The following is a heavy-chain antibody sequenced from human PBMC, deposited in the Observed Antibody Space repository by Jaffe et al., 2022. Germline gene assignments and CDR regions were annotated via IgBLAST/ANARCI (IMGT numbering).Heavy chain of an antibody. J-gene: IGHJ4*02. CDR1: GGSISSYY. V-gene: IGHV4-59*01. CDR2: IYYSGST. D-gene: IGHD1-1*01. CDR3: ARLCCPRRGELEFDY. Sequence: QVQLQESGPGLVKPSETLSLTCTVSGGSISSYYWSWIRQPPGKGLEWIGYIYYSGSTNYNPSLKSRVTISVDTSKNQFSLKLSSVTAADTAVYYCARLCCPRRGELEFDYWGQGTLVTVSS.